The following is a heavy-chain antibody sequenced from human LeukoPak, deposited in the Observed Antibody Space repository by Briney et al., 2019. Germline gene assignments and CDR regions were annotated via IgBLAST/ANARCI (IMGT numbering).Heavy chain of an antibody. V-gene: IGHV3-30*18. D-gene: IGHD3-10*01. CDR2: ISYDGSNK. CDR1: GFTFSSYG. J-gene: IGHJ4*02. CDR3: AKVWRFGGLLSFDY. Sequence: GGSLRLSCAASGFTFSSYGMHWVRQAPGKGLEWVAVISYDGSNKYYADSVKGRFTISRDNSKNTLYLQMNSLRAEDTAVYYCAKVWRFGGLLSFDYWGQGTLVTVSS.